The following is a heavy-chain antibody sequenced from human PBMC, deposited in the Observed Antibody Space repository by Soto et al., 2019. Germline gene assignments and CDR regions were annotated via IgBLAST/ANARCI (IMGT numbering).Heavy chain of an antibody. CDR2: IIPIFGTA. Sequence: VQLVQSGAEVQKPGSSVKVSCTASGGTFSSYAISWVRQAPGQGLEWMGGIIPIFGTATYAQKFQGRVTITADKSASTADIGRSGLRSEDTAAYYCAIWGAEDIVVVQAAHRWFDPCGQGTLVTVSS. CDR1: GGTFSSYA. D-gene: IGHD2-2*01. J-gene: IGHJ5*02. CDR3: AIWGAEDIVVVQAAHRWFDP. V-gene: IGHV1-69*06.